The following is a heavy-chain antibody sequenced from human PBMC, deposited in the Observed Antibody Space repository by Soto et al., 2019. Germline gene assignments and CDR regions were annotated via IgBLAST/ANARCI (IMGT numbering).Heavy chain of an antibody. Sequence: GGSLRLSCAASGFTVSSNYMSWVRQAPGKGLEWVSVIYSGGSTYYADSVKGRFTISRDNSKNTLYLQMNSLRAEDTAVYYCARPYDSSGDAFDIWGQGTRVTVS. CDR1: GFTVSSNY. CDR3: ARPYDSSGDAFDI. V-gene: IGHV3-53*01. D-gene: IGHD3-22*01. CDR2: IYSGGST. J-gene: IGHJ3*02.